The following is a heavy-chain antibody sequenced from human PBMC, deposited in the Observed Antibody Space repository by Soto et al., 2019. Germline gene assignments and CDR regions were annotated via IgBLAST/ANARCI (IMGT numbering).Heavy chain of an antibody. D-gene: IGHD4-17*01. CDR3: AKQSTESCFDP. V-gene: IGHV3-30*18. CDR2: ISYDGSKK. Sequence: PGGSLRLSCAASGFTFSSYGMHWVRQAPGKGLEWVAIISYDGSKKYYTDSVKGRFTISRDNSKNTLYLQMNSLRVEDTAVYYCAKQSTESCFDPWGQATLVTVSS. J-gene: IGHJ5*02. CDR1: GFTFSSYG.